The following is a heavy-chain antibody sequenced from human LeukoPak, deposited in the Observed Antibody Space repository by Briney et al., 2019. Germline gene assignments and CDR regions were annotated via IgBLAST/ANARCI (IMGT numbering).Heavy chain of an antibody. V-gene: IGHV4-30-4*08. CDR2: IYYSGST. CDR3: ARAPDCTSCYNAFDI. J-gene: IGHJ3*02. Sequence: SETLSLTCTVSGGSISSGYYYWSWIRQPPGKGLEWIGYIYYSGSTYYNPSLKSRVTISVDTSKNQFSLKLSSVTAADTAVYYCARAPDCTSCYNAFDIWGQGTMVTVSS. CDR1: GGSISSGYYY. D-gene: IGHD2-2*02.